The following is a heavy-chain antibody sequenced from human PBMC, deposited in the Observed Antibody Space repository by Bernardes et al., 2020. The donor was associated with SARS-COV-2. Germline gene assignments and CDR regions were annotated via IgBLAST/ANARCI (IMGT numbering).Heavy chain of an antibody. J-gene: IGHJ6*03. D-gene: IGHD2-2*02. CDR3: ARGLLTSPVRYCSSTSCYRGSYYYYYYMDG. CDR1: GGSFSGYY. CDR2: INHSGST. V-gene: IGHV4-34*01. Sequence: SETLSLTCAVYGGSFSGYYWSWIRQPPGKGLEWIGEINHSGSTNYNPSLKSRVTISVDTSKNQFSLKLSSVTAADTAVYYCARGLLTSPVRYCSSTSCYRGSYYYYYYMDGWGKGTTVTGSS.